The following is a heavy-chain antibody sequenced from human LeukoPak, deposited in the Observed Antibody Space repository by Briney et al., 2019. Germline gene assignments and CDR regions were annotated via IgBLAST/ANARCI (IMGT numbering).Heavy chain of an antibody. Sequence: GGSLRLSCAASGFAFSDYYMSWIRQAPGKGLEWISYISSSGSTIYYADSEKDRFTISRDNAKNSLYPQMNSLRAEDTAVYYCARDNWGSVDYWGQGTLVTVSS. CDR1: GFAFSDYY. CDR2: ISSSGSTI. CDR3: ARDNWGSVDY. J-gene: IGHJ4*02. V-gene: IGHV3-11*01. D-gene: IGHD7-27*01.